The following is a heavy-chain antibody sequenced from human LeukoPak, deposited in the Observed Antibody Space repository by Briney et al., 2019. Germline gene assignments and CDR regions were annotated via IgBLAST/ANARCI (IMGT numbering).Heavy chain of an antibody. CDR3: AKDHYHDRSGLDAFDI. D-gene: IGHD3-22*01. V-gene: IGHV3-23*01. CDR1: GFTFSSYS. J-gene: IGHJ3*02. CDR2: ISGSGGST. Sequence: GGSLRLSCAASGFTFSSYSMSWVRQAPGKGLEWVSAISGSGGSTYYADSVKGRFTISRDNSKNTLYLQMNSLRAEDTAVYYCAKDHYHDRSGLDAFDIWGQGTMVTVSS.